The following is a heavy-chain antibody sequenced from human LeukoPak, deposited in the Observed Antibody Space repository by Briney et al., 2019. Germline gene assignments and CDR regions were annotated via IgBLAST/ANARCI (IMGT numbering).Heavy chain of an antibody. Sequence: GESLKISCKGSGYSFNTYWIGWVRQMPGKGLEWMGIIYPGDSETRYSPSFQGQVTISADKSISTAYLQWSSLKASDTAMYYCASTGIAAAGPYYFDYWGQGTLVTVSS. CDR1: GYSFNTYW. CDR2: IYPGDSET. D-gene: IGHD6-13*01. V-gene: IGHV5-51*01. J-gene: IGHJ4*02. CDR3: ASTGIAAAGPYYFDY.